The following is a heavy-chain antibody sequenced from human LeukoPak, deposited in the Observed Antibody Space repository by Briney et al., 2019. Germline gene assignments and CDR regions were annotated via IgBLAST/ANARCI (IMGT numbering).Heavy chain of an antibody. CDR1: GGSISSYY. D-gene: IGHD4-11*01. CDR2: IYTTGST. CDR3: ARGGTVNYYYMDV. Sequence: PSETLSLTCTVSGGSISSYYWSWIRQPAGKGLEWIGRIYTTGSTNYNPSLKSRVTMSVDTSKNQFSLKLSSVIAADTAVYYCARGGTVNYYYMDVWGKGTTVTVSS. V-gene: IGHV4-4*07. J-gene: IGHJ6*03.